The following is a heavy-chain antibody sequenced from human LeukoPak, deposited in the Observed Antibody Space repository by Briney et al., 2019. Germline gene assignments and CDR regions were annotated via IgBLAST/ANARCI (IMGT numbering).Heavy chain of an antibody. CDR1: GFTFSSYA. CDR3: AKDNAYYYADY. J-gene: IGHJ4*02. Sequence: GGSLRLSCAASGFTFSSYAMHWVRQAPGKGLEWVAFISYDGSNKYYADSVKGRFTISRDNSKNTLYLQMNSLRAEDTAVYYCAKDNAYYYADYWGQGTLVTVSS. CDR2: ISYDGSNK. V-gene: IGHV3-30-3*01. D-gene: IGHD3-10*01.